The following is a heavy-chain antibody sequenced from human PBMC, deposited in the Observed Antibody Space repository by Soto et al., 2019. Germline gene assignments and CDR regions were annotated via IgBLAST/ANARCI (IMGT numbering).Heavy chain of an antibody. J-gene: IGHJ5*02. CDR3: AVVPAPPNNWFDP. D-gene: IGHD2-2*01. Sequence: SVKVSCKASGGTFRSYAISWVRQAPGQGLEWMGGIIPIFGTANYAQKFQGRVTITADESTSTAYMELSSLRSEDTAVYYCAVVPAPPNNWFDPWGQGTLVTVSS. V-gene: IGHV1-69*13. CDR1: GGTFRSYA. CDR2: IIPIFGTA.